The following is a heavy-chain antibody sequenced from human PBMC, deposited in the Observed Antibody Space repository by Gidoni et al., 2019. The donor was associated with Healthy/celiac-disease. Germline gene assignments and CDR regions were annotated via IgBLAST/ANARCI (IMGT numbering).Heavy chain of an antibody. J-gene: IGHJ1*01. CDR2: ISSNGGST. D-gene: IGHD3-22*01. Sequence: EVQLVESGGGLVQHGGSLRLSCAASGFTFSSYAMHWVRQAPGKGLEYVSAISSNGGSTYYANSVKGRFTISRDNSKNTLYLQMGSLRAEDMAVQYYYDSSGYFQHWGQGTLVTVSS. CDR1: GFTFSSYA. V-gene: IGHV3-64*01. CDR3: DSSGYFQH.